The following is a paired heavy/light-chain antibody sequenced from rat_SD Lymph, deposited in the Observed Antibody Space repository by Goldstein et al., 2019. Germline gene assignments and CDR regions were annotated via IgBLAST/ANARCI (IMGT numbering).Light chain of an antibody. J-gene: IGKJ1*01. CDR1: ESVSTG. CDR3: QQSWNDPT. Sequence: DTVLTQSPALAVSPGERVTISCRASESVSTGMHWYQQKPGQQPKLLIYGASNLESGVPARFSGSGSGTDFTLTIDPVEADDTATYFCQQSWNDPTFGGGTKLELK. CDR2: GAS. V-gene: IGKV3S10*01.
Heavy chain of an antibody. J-gene: IGHJ2*01. CDR2: IWWNGNT. D-gene: IGHD5-1*01. Sequence: QVTLKESGPGILQPSHTLSLTCSFSGFSLSTYGMGVSWIRQPSGKGLEWLASIWWNGNTYNNPSLKSRLTVSKDTSNNQAFLKVTSVDTADTATYYCAHTTGRGYYFDYWGQGVMVTVSS. V-gene: IGHV8-23*01. CDR1: GFSLSTYGMG. CDR3: AHTTGRGYYFDY.